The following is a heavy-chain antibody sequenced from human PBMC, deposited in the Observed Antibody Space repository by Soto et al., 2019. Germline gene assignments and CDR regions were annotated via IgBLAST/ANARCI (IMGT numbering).Heavy chain of an antibody. CDR1: GGAISYYC. Sequence: SQTRSLTRTFSGGAISYYCWNWIRQSPGTGLEWIGYIYYTGSATYNPSLKSRVTISVDTSKNEFSLNLRSVTAADTAVYYCARVRRDGYNHHECWGQG. J-gene: IGHJ4*02. D-gene: IGHD5-12*01. CDR3: ARVRRDGYNHHEC. V-gene: IGHV4-59*01. CDR2: IYYTGSA.